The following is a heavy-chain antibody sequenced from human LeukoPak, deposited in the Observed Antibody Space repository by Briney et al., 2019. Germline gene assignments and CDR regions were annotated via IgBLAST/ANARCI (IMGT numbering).Heavy chain of an antibody. CDR1: GFTFSGSA. D-gene: IGHD3-22*01. V-gene: IGHV3-73*01. J-gene: IGHJ4*02. CDR3: TTQSPDSTGYYPFHY. CDR2: IRSKGNYYAT. Sequence: GGSLRLSCAASGFTFSGSAMHWVRQASGKGLEWVGRIRSKGNYYATTYAASVKGRFTISGDDSKNTAYLQMHSLKTEDTALYYCTTQSPDSTGYYPFHYWGQGTLVTVSS.